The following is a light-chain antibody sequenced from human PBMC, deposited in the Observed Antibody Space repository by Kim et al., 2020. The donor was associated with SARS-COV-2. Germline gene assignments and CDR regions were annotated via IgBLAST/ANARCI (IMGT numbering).Light chain of an antibody. V-gene: IGLV3-21*01. CDR3: QVWDTSTNHVV. J-gene: IGLJ2*01. Sequence: APGKTARVTCGGENIGSESVHWNQQKPGQAPVVVIYYDRDRPSGIHDRFSGSNSGNTATLTITRVEAGDEADYYCQVWDTSTNHVVFGGGTQLTVL. CDR1: NIGSES. CDR2: YDR.